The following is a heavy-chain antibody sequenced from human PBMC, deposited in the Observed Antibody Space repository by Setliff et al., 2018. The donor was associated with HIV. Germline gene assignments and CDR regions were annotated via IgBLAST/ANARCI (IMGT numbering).Heavy chain of an antibody. D-gene: IGHD5-18*01. CDR2: LNQDGINK. CDR3: VRVAYEYIYGYNNYYNKDV. CDR1: GFIFNDYW. Sequence: GSLRLSCAASGFIFNDYWMIWVRQPPGRGLEWVATLNQDGINKYYVDSVRGRFTISRDNARNSLSLQMNSLGADDAAVYYCVRVAYEYIYGYNNYYNKDVWGKGTTVTVSS. V-gene: IGHV3-7*05. J-gene: IGHJ6*03.